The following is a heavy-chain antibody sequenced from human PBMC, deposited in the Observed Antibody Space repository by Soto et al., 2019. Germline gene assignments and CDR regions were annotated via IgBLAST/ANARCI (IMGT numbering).Heavy chain of an antibody. CDR2: ISAYNGNT. CDR3: ASSRDYVSLGAFDI. Sequence: QVQLVQSGAEVKKPGASVKVSCKASGYTFTSYGISWVRQAPGQGLEWMGWISAYNGNTNHAQKLQGRVTMTTDTSTSTAYMELRILRSDDTVVYYCASSRDYVSLGAFDIWGQGTMVTVSS. V-gene: IGHV1-18*01. CDR1: GYTFTSYG. D-gene: IGHD4-17*01. J-gene: IGHJ3*02.